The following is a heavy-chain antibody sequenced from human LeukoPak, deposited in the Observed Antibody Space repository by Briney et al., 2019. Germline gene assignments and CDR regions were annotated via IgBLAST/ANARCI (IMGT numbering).Heavy chain of an antibody. CDR2: INPDGSEK. V-gene: IGHV3-7*01. CDR1: GFRFGSDW. CDR3: ARYDFWSGFDY. J-gene: IGHJ4*02. Sequence: PGGSLRLSCAASGFRFGSDWMSWVRQAPWKGLEWVANINPDGSEKYYVDSVKGRFTISRDNAKNSLYLQMNSLRAEDTAVYYCARYDFWSGFDYWGQGTLVTVSS. D-gene: IGHD3-3*01.